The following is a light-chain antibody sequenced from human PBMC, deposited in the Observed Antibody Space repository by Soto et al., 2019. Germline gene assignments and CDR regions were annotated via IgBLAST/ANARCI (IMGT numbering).Light chain of an antibody. Sequence: QSVLTQPASVSGSPGQSITISCTGTRGDVGAFNYVSWYQIQPGKAPKLVIYEVSSRPSGVSKRFSGSKSGSTASLSISGLQPENEGDYYCASYATGDTLYVFGSGTKVTVL. V-gene: IGLV2-14*01. CDR2: EVS. CDR1: RGDVGAFNY. J-gene: IGLJ1*01. CDR3: ASYATGDTLYV.